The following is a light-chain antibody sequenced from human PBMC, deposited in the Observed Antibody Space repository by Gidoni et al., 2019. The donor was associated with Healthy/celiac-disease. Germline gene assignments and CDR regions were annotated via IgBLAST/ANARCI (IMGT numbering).Light chain of an antibody. CDR1: QSVSSN. J-gene: IGKJ1*01. V-gene: IGKV3-15*01. Sequence: EIVMTQSPATLSVSPGERATRSCRASQSVSSNLAWYQQKPGQAPRLLIYGASTRATGIPARFSGSGSGTEFTLTISSLQSEDFAVYYGQQYNNWWTFGQGTKVEIK. CDR3: QQYNNWWT. CDR2: GAS.